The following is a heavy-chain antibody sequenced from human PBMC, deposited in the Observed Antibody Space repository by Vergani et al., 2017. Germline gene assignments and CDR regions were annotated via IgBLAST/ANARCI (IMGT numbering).Heavy chain of an antibody. Sequence: EVQLVESGGGLVQPGGSLRLSCAASGFTFSSYWMSWVRQAPGKGLEWVANIKQDGSEKYYVDSVKGRFTISRDNANNSLYLQMNSLRAEDTAVYYCARVGITGAPINPPNLFDGGREGTLVTASS. CDR2: IKQDGSEK. CDR1: GFTFSSYW. J-gene: IGHJ5*02. V-gene: IGHV3-7*01. D-gene: IGHD1-20*01. CDR3: ARVGITGAPINPPNLFDG.